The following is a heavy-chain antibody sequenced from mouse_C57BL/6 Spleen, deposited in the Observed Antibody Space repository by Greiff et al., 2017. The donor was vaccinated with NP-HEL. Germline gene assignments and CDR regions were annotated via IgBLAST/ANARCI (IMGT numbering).Heavy chain of an antibody. Sequence: VQLKQPGAELVKPGASVKLSCKASGYSFISYWMHWVKQRPGQGLEWIGCINPSSGGSKYNQKFKNKATLTADKSSSTAYMQLSSLTSEDSAVYYSARNDDLSDYMDYWGQGTTLTVSS. V-gene: IGHV1-7*01. CDR3: ARNDDLSDYMDY. J-gene: IGHJ2*01. CDR1: GYSFISYW. CDR2: INPSSGGS.